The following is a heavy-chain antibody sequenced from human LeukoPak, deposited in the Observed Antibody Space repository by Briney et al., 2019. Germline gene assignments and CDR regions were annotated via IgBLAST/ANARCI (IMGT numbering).Heavy chain of an antibody. CDR1: GGSISSGDYY. CDR3: ARHGSSWYEKDYFDY. D-gene: IGHD6-13*01. V-gene: IGHV4-30-4*01. Sequence: SQTLSLTCTVSGGSISSGDYYWSWIRQPPGKGLEWIGYIYYSGSTYYNPSLKSRVTISVDTSKNQFSLKLSSVTAADTALYYCARHGSSWYEKDYFDYWGQGTLVTVSS. CDR2: IYYSGST. J-gene: IGHJ4*02.